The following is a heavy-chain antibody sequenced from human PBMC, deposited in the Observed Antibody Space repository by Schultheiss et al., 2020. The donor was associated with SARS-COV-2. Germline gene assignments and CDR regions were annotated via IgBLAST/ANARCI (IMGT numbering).Heavy chain of an antibody. CDR3: ARELRLSRYDY. J-gene: IGHJ4*01. CDR1: GFTFSSYA. Sequence: GESLKISCAASGFTFSSYAMHWVRQAPGKGLEWVAVISYDGSNKYYADSVKGRFTISRDNSKNTLYLQMNSLRAEDTAVYYCARELRLSRYDYWGHGTLVTVSS. CDR2: ISYDGSNK. D-gene: IGHD6-6*01. V-gene: IGHV3-30*01.